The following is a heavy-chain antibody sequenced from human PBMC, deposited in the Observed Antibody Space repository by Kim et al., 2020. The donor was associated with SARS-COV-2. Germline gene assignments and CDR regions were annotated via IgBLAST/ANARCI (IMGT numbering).Heavy chain of an antibody. CDR2: GSNK. V-gene: IGHV3-33*03. D-gene: IGHD4-17*01. CDR3: ASGDPFDH. Sequence: GSNKGYAGSVNGRFTISRDNSKNMVYMQMNSLRAEDTAVYYCASGDPFDHWGQGTLVTVSS. J-gene: IGHJ4*02.